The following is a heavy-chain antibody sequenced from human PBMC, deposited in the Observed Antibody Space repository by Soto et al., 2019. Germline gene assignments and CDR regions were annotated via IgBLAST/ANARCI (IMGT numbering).Heavy chain of an antibody. Sequence: GASVKVSCKASGGTFSSYAISWVRQAPGQGLEWMGGIIPIFGTANYAQKFQGRVTITADESTSTAYMELSSLRSEDTAVYYCARDLGYCSSTSCYNYYYYDMDVWGQGTTVTVSS. CDR2: IIPIFGTA. CDR3: ARDLGYCSSTSCYNYYYYDMDV. CDR1: GGTFSSYA. V-gene: IGHV1-69*13. D-gene: IGHD2-2*02. J-gene: IGHJ6*02.